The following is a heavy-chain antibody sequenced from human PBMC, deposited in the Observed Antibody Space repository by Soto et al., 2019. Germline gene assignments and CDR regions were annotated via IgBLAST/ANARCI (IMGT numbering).Heavy chain of an antibody. CDR3: ATDNAAAITPEY. D-gene: IGHD5-12*01. CDR1: GFTFSTYG. Sequence: GGSLRLSCAASGFTFSTYGMHWVRQTPGKGLEWVAIIRYDGSNEYYADSVKGRFTISRDNSKNTLYLQMNSVRAEDTALYYCATDNAAAITPEYWGQGTLVTVSS. V-gene: IGHV3-30*02. CDR2: IRYDGSNE. J-gene: IGHJ4*02.